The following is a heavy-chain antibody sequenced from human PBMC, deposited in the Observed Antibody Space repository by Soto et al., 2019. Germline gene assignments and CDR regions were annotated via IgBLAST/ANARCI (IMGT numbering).Heavy chain of an antibody. CDR2: MNPNSGNT. J-gene: IGHJ6*02. Sequence: ASVKVSCKASGYTFSSHDVNWVRQATGQGLEWMGWMNPNSGNTGYAQKFQGRLTMTRNASISTAYMELSSLRSEDTAVYFCARVRKDVVINYYSSDMPVWGQGTTVSVS. CDR3: ARVRKDVVINYYSSDMPV. CDR1: GYTFSSHD. V-gene: IGHV1-8*01. D-gene: IGHD2-21*01.